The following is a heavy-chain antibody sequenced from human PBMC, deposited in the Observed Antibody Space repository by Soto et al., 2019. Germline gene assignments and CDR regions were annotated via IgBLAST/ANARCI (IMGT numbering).Heavy chain of an antibody. D-gene: IGHD4-4*01. J-gene: IGHJ5*02. CDR3: AKDPNDYSNNWFDP. V-gene: IGHV3-23*01. Sequence: PGGSLRLSCAASGFTFRSYAMSWVRQAPGKGLEWVSTISGSAGSTYYADSVEGRFTISRDNSKNTLYLQMNSLGAEDTAVYYCAKDPNDYSNNWFDPWGQGTLVTVSS. CDR1: GFTFRSYA. CDR2: ISGSAGST.